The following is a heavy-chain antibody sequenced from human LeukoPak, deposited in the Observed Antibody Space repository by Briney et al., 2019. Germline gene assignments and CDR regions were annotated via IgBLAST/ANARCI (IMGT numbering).Heavy chain of an antibody. V-gene: IGHV4-38-2*01. D-gene: IGHD5-18*01. Sequence: PSETLSLTCAVSGYSISSGYYWGWIRQPPGKGLEWIGSIYHSGSTYYNPSLKSRVTISVGTSKNQFSLKLSSVTAADTAVYYCARLYYSYGIMDFDYWGQGTLVTVSS. CDR1: GYSISSGYY. CDR2: IYHSGST. J-gene: IGHJ4*02. CDR3: ARLYYSYGIMDFDY.